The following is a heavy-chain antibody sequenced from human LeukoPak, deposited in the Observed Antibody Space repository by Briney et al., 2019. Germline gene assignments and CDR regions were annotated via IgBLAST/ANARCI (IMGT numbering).Heavy chain of an antibody. Sequence: GGSLRLSCAASGFTVSSNYMSWVRQAPGKGLEWVSVIYNDGSTYYADSVKGRFTISRDNSKNTLYLQMNSLRAEDTAAYYCAKDARYSSSPYWGQGTLVTVSS. D-gene: IGHD6-13*01. CDR3: AKDARYSSSPY. CDR2: IYNDGST. V-gene: IGHV3-66*02. CDR1: GFTVSSNY. J-gene: IGHJ4*02.